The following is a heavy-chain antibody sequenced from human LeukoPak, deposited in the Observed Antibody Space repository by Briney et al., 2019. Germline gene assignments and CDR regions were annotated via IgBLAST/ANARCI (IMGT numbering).Heavy chain of an antibody. D-gene: IGHD7-27*01. V-gene: IGHV3-7*01. CDR1: GFTFNSFF. CDR2: ISQDGSET. CDR3: VRDLGHSRHYFEY. Sequence: GGSLRLSCAASGFTFNSFFLNWVRLNPGRELEWVACISQDGSETFYMDSVRGRFTISRDNTKNSLYLQMNSLRAEDTAVYFCVRDLGHSRHYFEYWGQGALVTVSS. J-gene: IGHJ4*02.